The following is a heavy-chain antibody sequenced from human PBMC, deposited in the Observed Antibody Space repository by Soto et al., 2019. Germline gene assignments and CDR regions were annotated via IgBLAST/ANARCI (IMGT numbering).Heavy chain of an antibody. CDR1: GFTFSSYW. CDR2: IKQDGSEK. CDR3: ASIVYGSFPHRWFDP. D-gene: IGHD3-10*01. Sequence: AGGSLRLSCAASGFTFSSYWMSWVRQAPGKGLEWVANIKQDGSEKYYVDSVKGRFTISRDNAKNSLYLQMNSLRAEDTAVYYCASIVYGSFPHRWFDPWGQGTLVTVS. V-gene: IGHV3-7*01. J-gene: IGHJ5*02.